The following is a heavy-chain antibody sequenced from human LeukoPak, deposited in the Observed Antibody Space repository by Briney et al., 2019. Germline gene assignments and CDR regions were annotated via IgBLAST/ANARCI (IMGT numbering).Heavy chain of an antibody. Sequence: SETLSLTCTVSGGSISSYYWSWIRQPPGKGLEWIGYIYYSGSTNYNPSLKSRVTTSVDTSKNQFSLKLSSVTAADTAVYYCARLGSSTSPLRAWGQGTLVTVSS. CDR1: GGSISSYY. CDR2: IYYSGST. CDR3: ARLGSSTSPLRA. J-gene: IGHJ5*02. V-gene: IGHV4-59*08. D-gene: IGHD2-2*01.